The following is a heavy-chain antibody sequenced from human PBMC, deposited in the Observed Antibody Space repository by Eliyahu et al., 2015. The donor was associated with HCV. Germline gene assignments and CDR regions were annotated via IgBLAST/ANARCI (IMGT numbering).Heavy chain of an antibody. J-gene: IGHJ4*02. Sequence: EVQLVESGGGLVQPGGSLRLSCXASGFTFSSYWMHWVRQAPGKGLVWVSRIRSDGRDTNYADSVRGRFTISRDNARNVYLQMNSLGADDTAVYYCARGLGGDPVGFDSWGQGILVTVSS. CDR3: ARGLGGDPVGFDS. D-gene: IGHD2-21*01. CDR1: GFTFSSYW. CDR2: IRSDGRDT. V-gene: IGHV3-74*01.